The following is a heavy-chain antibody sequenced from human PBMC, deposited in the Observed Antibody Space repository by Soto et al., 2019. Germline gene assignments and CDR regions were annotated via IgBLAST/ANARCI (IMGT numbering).Heavy chain of an antibody. CDR3: ARALAGRYDY. D-gene: IGHD1-26*01. V-gene: IGHV6-1*01. CDR1: GDSVSSKDAA. Sequence: SQTLSLTCAISGDSVSSKDAAWNWIRQSPSRGLEWLGRTYYRSKWSTDYAVSLKGRITVKPDTSKNQFSLQLNSVTPEDTAVYDCARALAGRYDYWGQGTLVTGSS. CDR2: TYYRSKWST. J-gene: IGHJ4*02.